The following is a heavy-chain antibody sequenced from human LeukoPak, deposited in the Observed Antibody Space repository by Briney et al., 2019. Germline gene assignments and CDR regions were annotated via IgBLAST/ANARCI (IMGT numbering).Heavy chain of an antibody. V-gene: IGHV3-30*03. CDR1: GFTFSSYG. Sequence: GGSLRLSCAASGFTFSSYGMHWVRQAPGKGLEWVAVISYDGSNKYYADSVKGRFTISRDNAKNTLYLQMNSLRVEDTAVYYCVRVEIGTYHGMDVWGQGTTVTVSS. CDR2: ISYDGSNK. CDR3: VRVEIGTYHGMDV. D-gene: IGHD2-2*01. J-gene: IGHJ6*02.